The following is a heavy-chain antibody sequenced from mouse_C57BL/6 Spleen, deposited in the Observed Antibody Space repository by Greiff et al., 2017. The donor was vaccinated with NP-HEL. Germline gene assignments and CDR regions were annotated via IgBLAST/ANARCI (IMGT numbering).Heavy chain of an antibody. D-gene: IGHD2-4*01. V-gene: IGHV1-82*01. CDR3: ERNYDYEGDYYAMDY. J-gene: IGHJ4*01. Sequence: QVQLQQSGPELVKPGASVKLSCKASGYAFSSSWMKWVKQRPGKGLEWIGRIYPGDGDTNYNGKFKGKATLTADKSSSTAYMQLSSRRSTNSEVYICERNYDYEGDYYAMDYWGQGTSVTVAS. CDR1: GYAFSSSW. CDR2: IYPGDGDT.